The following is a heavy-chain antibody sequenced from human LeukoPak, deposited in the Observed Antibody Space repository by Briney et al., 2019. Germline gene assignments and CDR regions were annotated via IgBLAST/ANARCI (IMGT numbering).Heavy chain of an antibody. Sequence: ASVKVSCKASGYTFTSYYMHWVRQAPGQGLEWMGIINPSGGSTSYAQKFQGRVTMTRDTSTSTVYMELSRLRSDDTAVYYCARVLWDSSGYYYDDYWGQGTLVTVSS. D-gene: IGHD3-22*01. CDR1: GYTFTSYY. CDR3: ARVLWDSSGYYYDDY. J-gene: IGHJ4*02. V-gene: IGHV1-46*01. CDR2: INPSGGST.